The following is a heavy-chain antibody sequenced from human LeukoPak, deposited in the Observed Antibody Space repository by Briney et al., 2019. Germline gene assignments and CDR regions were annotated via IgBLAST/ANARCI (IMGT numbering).Heavy chain of an antibody. J-gene: IGHJ4*02. CDR2: INPNSGGT. Sequence: ASVKVSCKASGYTFNGYYMHWVRQAPGQGLEWMGWINPNSGGTNYAQKFQGRVTMTRDTSISTAYTELGRLRSDDTAVYYCATNCDYVSFDYWGQGTLVTVSS. CDR1: GYTFNGYY. D-gene: IGHD4-17*01. CDR3: ATNCDYVSFDY. V-gene: IGHV1-2*02.